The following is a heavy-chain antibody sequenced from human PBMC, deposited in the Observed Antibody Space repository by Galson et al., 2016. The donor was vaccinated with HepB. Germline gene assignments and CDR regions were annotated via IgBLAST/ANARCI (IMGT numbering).Heavy chain of an antibody. D-gene: IGHD6-19*01. CDR1: GFTFSRFG. CDR2: ISGSGGNT. Sequence: SLRLSCAASGFTFSRFGMSWVRQAPGKGLQWVSSISGSGGNTWYPDSVKGRFTVSRDNSKNTLYLQMHSLRAEDTAIYFCAASRRTGWYYFDSWGQGTLVTVSS. V-gene: IGHV3-23*01. CDR3: AASRRTGWYYFDS. J-gene: IGHJ4*02.